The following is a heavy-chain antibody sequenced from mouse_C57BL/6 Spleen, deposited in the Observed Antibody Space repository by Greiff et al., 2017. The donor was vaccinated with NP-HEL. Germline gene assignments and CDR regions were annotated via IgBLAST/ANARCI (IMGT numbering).Heavy chain of an antibody. CDR2: IDPSDSET. CDR1: GYTFTSYW. Sequence: QVQLQQPGAELVRPGSSVKLSCKASGYTFTSYWMHWVKQRPIQGLEWIGNIDPSDSETHYNQKFKDKATLTVDKSSSTAYMQLSSLTSEDSAVYYCARTGGYGSSYWYFDVWGTGTTVTVSS. J-gene: IGHJ1*03. CDR3: ARTGGYGSSYWYFDV. V-gene: IGHV1-52*01. D-gene: IGHD1-1*01.